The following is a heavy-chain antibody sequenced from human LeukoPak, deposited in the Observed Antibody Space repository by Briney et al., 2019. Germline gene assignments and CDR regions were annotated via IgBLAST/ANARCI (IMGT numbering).Heavy chain of an antibody. CDR2: IHYSGST. Sequence: PSETLSLTCTVSGGSISSSSYYWGWIRQPPGKGLEWIGSIHYSGSTYYNPSLKSRVTISVDTSKNQFSLKLSSVTAADTAVYYCARHSRWLVSLFDYWGQGTLVTVSS. CDR3: ARHSRWLVSLFDY. CDR1: GGSISSSSYY. J-gene: IGHJ4*02. V-gene: IGHV4-39*01. D-gene: IGHD6-19*01.